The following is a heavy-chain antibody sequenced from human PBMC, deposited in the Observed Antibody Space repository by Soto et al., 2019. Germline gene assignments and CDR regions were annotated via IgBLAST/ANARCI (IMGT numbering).Heavy chain of an antibody. J-gene: IGHJ6*02. CDR3: ARDWGSGLHYGMDV. CDR2: ISRSSSYI. CDR1: GFTFSSYI. Sequence: VQLVESGGGLVKPGGSLRLSCAASGFTFSSYIMNWVRQAPGTGLEWVSSISRSSSYIYYADSVKGRFTISRDNVKNSLYLQMNSLRAEDTAVYYCARDWGSGLHYGMDVWGQGTTVTVA. V-gene: IGHV3-21*06. D-gene: IGHD6-19*01.